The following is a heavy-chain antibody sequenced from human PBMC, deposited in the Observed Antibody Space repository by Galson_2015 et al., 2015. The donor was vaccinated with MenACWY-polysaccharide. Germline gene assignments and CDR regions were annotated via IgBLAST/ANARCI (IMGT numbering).Heavy chain of an antibody. CDR1: GFTFSSSE. D-gene: IGHD5-18*01. CDR2: ISSSAGTT. V-gene: IGHV3-48*03. J-gene: IGHJ4*02. CDR3: ARVPGGGYGHVFDY. Sequence: SLRLSCAASGFTFSSSEMTWVRQAPGKGLEWLSYISSSAGTTYYADSVRGRFTISRDNAKTSLYLQMNSPRAEDTAVYYCARVPGGGYGHVFDYWGQGTLVTV.